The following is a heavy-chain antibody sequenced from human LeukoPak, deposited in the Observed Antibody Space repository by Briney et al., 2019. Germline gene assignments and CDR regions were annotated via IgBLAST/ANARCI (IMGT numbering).Heavy chain of an antibody. CDR3: ARDPGDIDAFDI. CDR2: IIPIFGTA. CDR1: GGTFSSYA. D-gene: IGHD5-12*01. Sequence: SVKVSCKVSGGTFSSYAISWVRQAPGQGLEWMGGIIPIFGTANYAQKFQGRVTITADESTSTAYMELSSLRSEDTAVYYCARDPGDIDAFDIWGQGTMVTVSS. J-gene: IGHJ3*02. V-gene: IGHV1-69*13.